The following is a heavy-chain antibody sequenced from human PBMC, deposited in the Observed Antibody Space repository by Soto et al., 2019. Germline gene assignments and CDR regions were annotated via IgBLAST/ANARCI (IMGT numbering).Heavy chain of an antibody. CDR3: GRPGYGELKYFDY. J-gene: IGHJ4*02. CDR2: IYPGDSDT. Sequence: GESLKISCKGSGYSFTNYWIGWVRQMPGKGLEWMGIIYPGDSDTRYSPSFQGQVTISADKSISTVYLQWSSLKASGTAMYYCGRPGYGELKYFDYWGQGTLVTVSS. CDR1: GYSFTNYW. V-gene: IGHV5-51*01. D-gene: IGHD4-17*01.